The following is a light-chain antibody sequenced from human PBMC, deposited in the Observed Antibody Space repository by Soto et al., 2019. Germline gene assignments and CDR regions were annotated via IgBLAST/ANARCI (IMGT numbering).Light chain of an antibody. Sequence: VMTQSPATLSVSPGERSAPSWRASQSVSTNLAWYQQKPGQPPRLLIYFASTRATAVPARFTAGGSGTEVTLTISSLQSDDLAVYYCQQYDKWPRTFGQGTKVDIK. CDR3: QQYDKWPRT. J-gene: IGKJ1*01. CDR2: FAS. CDR1: QSVSTN. V-gene: IGKV3-15*01.